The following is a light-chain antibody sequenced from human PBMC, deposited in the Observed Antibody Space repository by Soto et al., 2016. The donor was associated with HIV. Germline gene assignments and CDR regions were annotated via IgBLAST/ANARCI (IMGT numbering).Light chain of an antibody. J-gene: IGKJ2*01. CDR2: KAS. Sequence: DIQMTQSPSSVSASVGDRVTITCRASQSISSWLAWYQQKPGKAPKLLIYKASSLQSGVPSRFSGSGSGTEFTLTISSLQPDDCATYYCQQYKSYPYTFGQGTKLEIK. CDR1: QSISSW. V-gene: IGKV1-5*03. CDR3: QQYKSYPYT.